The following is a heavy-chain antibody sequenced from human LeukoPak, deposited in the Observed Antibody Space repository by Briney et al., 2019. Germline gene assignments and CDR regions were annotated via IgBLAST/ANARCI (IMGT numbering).Heavy chain of an antibody. V-gene: IGHV4-34*01. CDR1: GGSFSGYY. CDR3: ARGKSNRQTYYYYYYGMDV. D-gene: IGHD1-14*01. Sequence: SETLSLTCAVYGGSFSGYYWSWIRQPPGKGLEWIGEINHSGSTNYNPSLKSRVTISVDTSKNQFSLKLSSVTAVDTAVYYCARGKSNRQTYYYYYYGMDVWGQGTTVTVSS. CDR2: INHSGST. J-gene: IGHJ6*02.